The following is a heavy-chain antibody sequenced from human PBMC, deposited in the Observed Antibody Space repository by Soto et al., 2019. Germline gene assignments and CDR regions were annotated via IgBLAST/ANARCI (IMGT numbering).Heavy chain of an antibody. Sequence: PSETLSLTCTVSGGSISSGGYYWSWIRQHPGKGLEWIGYIYYSGSTYYNPSLKSRVTISVDTSKNQFSLKLSSVTAADTAVYYCARLVTASGKVDYWGQGTLVTVSS. CDR1: GGSISSGGYY. CDR2: IYYSGST. CDR3: ARLVTASGKVDY. V-gene: IGHV4-31*03. J-gene: IGHJ4*02. D-gene: IGHD5-18*01.